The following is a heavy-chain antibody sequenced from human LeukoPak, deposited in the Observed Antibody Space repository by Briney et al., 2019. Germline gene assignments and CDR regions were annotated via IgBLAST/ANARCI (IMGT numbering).Heavy chain of an antibody. J-gene: IGHJ4*02. CDR3: ARDWYYCSGSYYSRFDY. D-gene: IGHD3-10*01. CDR1: GGTFSSYA. V-gene: IGHV1-69*13. Sequence: SVKVSCKASGGTFSSYAISWVRQAPGQGLEWMGGIIPIFGTANYAQKFQGRVTITADESTSTAYMELSSLRSEDTAVYYCARDWYYCSGSYYSRFDYWGQGTLVTVSS. CDR2: IIPIFGTA.